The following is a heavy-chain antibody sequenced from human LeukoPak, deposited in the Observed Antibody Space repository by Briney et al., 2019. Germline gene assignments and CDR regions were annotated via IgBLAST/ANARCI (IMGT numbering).Heavy chain of an antibody. CDR2: ISWNGGST. V-gene: IGHV3-9*01. CDR1: GFIFDDYA. D-gene: IGHD6-19*01. J-gene: IGHJ4*02. CDR3: AKDRHFSGYYFDY. Sequence: PGGSLRLSCATSGFIFDDYAMHWVRQAPGKGLEWVSGISWNGGSTAYADSVKGRFTISKDNAKNSLYLQMNSLRAEDTALYYCAKDRHFSGYYFDYWGQGTLVTVSS.